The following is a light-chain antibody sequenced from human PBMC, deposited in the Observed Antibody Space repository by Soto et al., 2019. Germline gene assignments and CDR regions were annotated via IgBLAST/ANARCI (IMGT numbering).Light chain of an antibody. CDR3: QHYQNLWA. J-gene: IGKJ1*01. CDR2: HTS. V-gene: IGKV3-15*01. Sequence: IVVSQSPDTVSVCTGKKPTLSFRASQTIYNNVAWYQKRPGQAPRLLIYHTSSRATGIPARFSGSGSGTEFTLTISSLQSEDFAVYYCQHYQNLWAFGQGTKVDIK. CDR1: QTIYNN.